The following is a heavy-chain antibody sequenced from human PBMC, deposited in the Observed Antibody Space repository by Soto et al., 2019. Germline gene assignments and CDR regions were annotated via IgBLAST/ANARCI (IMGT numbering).Heavy chain of an antibody. CDR2: IWYDGSNK. D-gene: IGHD3-10*01. J-gene: IGHJ4*02. V-gene: IGHV3-33*01. CDR1: GFTFSSYG. Sequence: GGSLRLSCAACGFTFSSYGMHWVRQAPGKGLEWVAVIWYDGSNKYYADSVKGRFTISRDNSKNTLYLQMNSLRAEDTAVYYCASHLWFGELPNDYWGQGTLVTVSS. CDR3: ASHLWFGELPNDY.